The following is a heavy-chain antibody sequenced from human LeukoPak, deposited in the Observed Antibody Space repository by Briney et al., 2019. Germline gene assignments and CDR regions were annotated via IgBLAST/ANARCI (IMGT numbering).Heavy chain of an antibody. D-gene: IGHD3-3*02. J-gene: IGHJ5*02. CDR1: GFIFSNYW. V-gene: IGHV3-7*03. Sequence: GGSLRLSCEASGFIFSNYWMSWVRQAPGKGLDWVANINQDGTEKYYAHSVRGRFTISRDNAKNSVQLQMNNLRAEDTALYYCAVLESLSWGQGTLVTVSS. CDR3: AVLESLS. CDR2: INQDGTEK.